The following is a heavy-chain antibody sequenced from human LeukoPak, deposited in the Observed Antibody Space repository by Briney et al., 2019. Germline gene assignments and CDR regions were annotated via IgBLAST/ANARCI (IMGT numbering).Heavy chain of an antibody. CDR2: ISGSGGST. V-gene: IGHV3-23*01. CDR1: GFTFSSYA. D-gene: IGHD2-15*01. Sequence: GGSLRLSCAASGFTFSSYAMSWVRQAPGKGLEWVSAISGSGGSTYYADSVKGRFTISRDNSKNTLYLQMNSLRAEDTAVYYCAKDRGYCSGGSCYSRPVGYWGQGTLVTVSS. CDR3: AKDRGYCSGGSCYSRPVGY. J-gene: IGHJ4*02.